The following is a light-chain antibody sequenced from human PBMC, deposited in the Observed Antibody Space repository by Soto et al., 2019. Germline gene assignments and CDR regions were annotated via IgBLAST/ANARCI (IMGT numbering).Light chain of an antibody. J-gene: IGKJ3*01. CDR2: SAS. CDR1: QDIDNY. CDR3: QKYYNGIHT. V-gene: IGKV1-27*01. Sequence: DIQMTQSPSSLSASVGDRVTITCRASQDIDNYLAWYQQKPGRAPKLLIYSASTLQSAVPSRFSGSGSGTDFTLTISSLQPEDVATYYCQKYYNGIHTFGPGTTVDIK.